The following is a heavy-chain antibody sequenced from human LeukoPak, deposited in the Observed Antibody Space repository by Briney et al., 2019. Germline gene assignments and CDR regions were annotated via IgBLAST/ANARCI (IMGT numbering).Heavy chain of an antibody. J-gene: IGHJ3*02. Sequence: SETLSLTCTVSGGPINSYYWSWIRQPPGKGLEWIGYINYSGSANYNPSLKSRVTISVDTSKNQFSLKLSSVTAADTAVYYCARLGTEGAFDIWGQGTMVTVSS. CDR3: ARLGTEGAFDI. D-gene: IGHD1-1*01. CDR1: GGPINSYY. V-gene: IGHV4-59*08. CDR2: INYSGSA.